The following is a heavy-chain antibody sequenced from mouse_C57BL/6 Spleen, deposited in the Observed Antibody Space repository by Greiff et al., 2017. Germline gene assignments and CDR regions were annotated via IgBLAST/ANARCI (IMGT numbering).Heavy chain of an antibody. CDR1: GYTFTSYW. Sequence: QVHVKQPGAELVKPGASVKLSCKASGYTFTSYWMHWVKQRPGRGLEWIGRIDPNSGGTKYNEKFKSKATLTVDKPSSTAYMQLSSLTSEDSAVYYCAREVYYAMDDWGKGTSVTVSS. J-gene: IGHJ4*01. CDR3: AREVYYAMDD. CDR2: IDPNSGGT. V-gene: IGHV1-72*01.